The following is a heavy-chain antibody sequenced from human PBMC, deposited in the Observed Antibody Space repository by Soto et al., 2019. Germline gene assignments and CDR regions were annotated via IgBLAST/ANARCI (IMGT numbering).Heavy chain of an antibody. CDR2: INPYNANT. J-gene: IGHJ3*02. V-gene: IGHV1-18*04. CDR3: ARDRVAGIWGDAFDI. CDR1: GYTFTNHG. Sequence: ASVKVSCKTSGYTFTNHGINWVRQAPGQGLEWMGWINPYNANTNYARKLQGRVTMTTDTSTSTAYMDLRSLTSDDTAVYYCARDRVAGIWGDAFDISGQGTMVTVSS. D-gene: IGHD3-16*01.